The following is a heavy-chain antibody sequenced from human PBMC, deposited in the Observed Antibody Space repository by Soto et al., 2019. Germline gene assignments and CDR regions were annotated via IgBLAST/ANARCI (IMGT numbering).Heavy chain of an antibody. CDR2: ISPTSEYI. Sequence: PGGSLRLSCAASGFTFNSYGIHWVRQAPGKGLEWVSSISPTSEYIYHADSVKGRFTISRDNAKNSLYLQMDSLRADDTAVYYCARKSYYVDSGFYDYWGQGALVTVSS. CDR3: ARKSYYVDSGFYDY. V-gene: IGHV3-21*01. J-gene: IGHJ4*02. D-gene: IGHD3-22*01. CDR1: GFTFNSYG.